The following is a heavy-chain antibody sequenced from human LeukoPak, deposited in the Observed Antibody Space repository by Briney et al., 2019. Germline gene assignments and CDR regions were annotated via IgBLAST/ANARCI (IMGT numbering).Heavy chain of an antibody. CDR1: LYTFPKYA. CDR2: ISPHNGNT. CDR3: AQRLGDDTSGHYRIHGYIDY. V-gene: IGHV1-18*01. D-gene: IGHD3-22*01. J-gene: IGHJ4*02. Sequence: ASVKDSLLSALYTFPKYAVHCVGQAPGQGLAWMGWISPHNGNTNYAQKLQGRVTMNTDTSTSTAYMEPRSLRSDDTPVYYCAQRLGDDTSGHYRIHGYIDYWGQGTLVTVSS.